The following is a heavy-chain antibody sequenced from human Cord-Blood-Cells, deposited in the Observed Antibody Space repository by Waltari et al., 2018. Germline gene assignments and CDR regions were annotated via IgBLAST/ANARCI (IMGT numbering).Heavy chain of an antibody. D-gene: IGHD6-13*01. J-gene: IGHJ1*01. CDR2: FDSEDGET. V-gene: IGHV1-24*01. CDR1: GYTLTELS. CDR3: AIRGSSWYFQH. Sequence: QVQLVQSAAEVKKPGASVKVSCKVSGYTLTELSMHWVRQAPGKGREWMGGFDSEDGETIYAQKCQGRGTMTEDTSTDAAYMELSSLRSEDTAVYYWAIRGSSWYFQHWVQGTLVTVSS.